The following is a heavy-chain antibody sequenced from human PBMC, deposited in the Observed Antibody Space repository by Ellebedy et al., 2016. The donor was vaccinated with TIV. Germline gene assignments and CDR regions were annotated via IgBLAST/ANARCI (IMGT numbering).Heavy chain of an antibody. CDR2: ISYDGSNK. CDR1: GFTFSNAW. Sequence: GESLKISCAASGFTFSNAWMSWVRQAPGKGLEWVAVISYDGSNKYYADSVKGRFTISRDNSKNTLYLQMNSLRAEDTAVYYCARGLEWEPPGVIDYWGRGTLVTVSS. CDR3: ARGLEWEPPGVIDY. D-gene: IGHD1-26*01. J-gene: IGHJ4*02. V-gene: IGHV3-30*01.